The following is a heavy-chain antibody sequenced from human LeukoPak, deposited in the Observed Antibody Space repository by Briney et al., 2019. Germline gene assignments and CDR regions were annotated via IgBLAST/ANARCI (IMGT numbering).Heavy chain of an antibody. CDR3: ATSRAFDYGMDV. CDR1: GYTLTELS. V-gene: IGHV1-24*01. J-gene: IGHJ6*02. CDR2: FDPEDGET. Sequence: GASVKVSCKVSGYTLTELSMHWVRQAPGKGLEWMGGFDPEDGETIYAQKFQGRVTMTEDTPTDTAYMELSSLRSEDTAVYYCATSRAFDYGMDVWGQGTTVTVSS.